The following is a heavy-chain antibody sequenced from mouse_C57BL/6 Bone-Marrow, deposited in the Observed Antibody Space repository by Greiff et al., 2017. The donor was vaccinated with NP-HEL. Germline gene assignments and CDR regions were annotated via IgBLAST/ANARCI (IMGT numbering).Heavy chain of an antibody. CDR3: ARRSNFDYAMDY. CDR2: FHPYNDDT. CDR1: GYTFTTYP. D-gene: IGHD1-1*01. Sequence: VQGVESGAELVKPGASVKMSCKASGYTFTTYPIEWMKQSHGKCLEWIGNFHPYNDDTKYNEKFKGKATLTVEKSSSTVYLDLSRLTCEDSAVYYGARRSNFDYAMDYWGQGTSGTGSS. J-gene: IGHJ4*01. V-gene: IGHV1-47*01.